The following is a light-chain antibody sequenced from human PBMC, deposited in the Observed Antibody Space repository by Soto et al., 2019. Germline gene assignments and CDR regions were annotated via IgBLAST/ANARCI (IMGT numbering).Light chain of an antibody. V-gene: IGKV3-11*01. J-gene: IGKJ4*01. CDR3: QQRSNWPLT. CDR2: DAS. CDR1: QSVSIY. Sequence: EIVLTQSPATLSAFPGDRATLSCRASQSVSIYLAWYQQKPGQAPRLLIYDASNRASDIPARFSGSGSETDFTLTISSLEPEDFAIYYCQQRSNWPLTFGGGTKVDIK.